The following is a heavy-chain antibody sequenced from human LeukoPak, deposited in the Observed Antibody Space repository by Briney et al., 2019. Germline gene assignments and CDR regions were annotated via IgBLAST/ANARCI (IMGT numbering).Heavy chain of an antibody. CDR3: VRDKNWAFDY. V-gene: IGHV3-48*01. Sequence: GGSLRLSCAASGFTVSSNYMSWVRQAPGKGLEWLSYITGDNSIISYVDSVKGRFTISRDNAQNSLYLQMNSLRAEDTAVYFCVRDKNWAFDYWGQGTPVTVSS. CDR1: GFTVSSNY. J-gene: IGHJ4*02. CDR2: ITGDNSII. D-gene: IGHD7-27*01.